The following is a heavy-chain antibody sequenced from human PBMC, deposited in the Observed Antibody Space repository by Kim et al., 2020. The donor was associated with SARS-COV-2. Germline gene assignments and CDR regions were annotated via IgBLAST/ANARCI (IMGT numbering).Heavy chain of an antibody. V-gene: IGHV3-74*01. J-gene: IGHJ4*02. CDR3: ARDLNILTGYSPISD. Sequence: DYVKGRLTISRDNAKNTLYLQMNSLRAEDTAVYYCARDLNILTGYSPISDWGQGTLVTVSS. D-gene: IGHD3-9*01.